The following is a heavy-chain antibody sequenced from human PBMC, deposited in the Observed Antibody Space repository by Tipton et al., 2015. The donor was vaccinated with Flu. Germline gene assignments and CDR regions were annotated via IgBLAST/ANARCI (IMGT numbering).Heavy chain of an antibody. CDR2: MNPNSGNT. V-gene: IGHV1-8*01. CDR3: ARGRSSWWASLYYSGMDV. D-gene: IGHD6-13*01. Sequence: QLVQSGAEVKKPGASVKVSCKASGYTFTSYDINWVRQATGQGLGWMGWMNPNSGNTGYAQKFQGRVTMTRNTSISTAYMELSSLRSEDTAVYYCARGRSSWWASLYYSGMDVWGQGTTVPVSS. J-gene: IGHJ6*02. CDR1: GYTFTSYD.